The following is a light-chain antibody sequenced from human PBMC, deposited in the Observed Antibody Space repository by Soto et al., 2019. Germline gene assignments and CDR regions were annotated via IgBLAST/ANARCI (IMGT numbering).Light chain of an antibody. V-gene: IGKV1-5*03. Sequence: DIQMTQSTSTLSASVGDRVTITCRASQSISGWLAWYQQKPGKAPKLLIYKASSLESGVPSRFSGSGSGTEFTLTISRLQPDDFATFYCQQYNNYGSWTFGQGTKVEIK. CDR3: QQYNNYGSWT. J-gene: IGKJ1*01. CDR2: KAS. CDR1: QSISGW.